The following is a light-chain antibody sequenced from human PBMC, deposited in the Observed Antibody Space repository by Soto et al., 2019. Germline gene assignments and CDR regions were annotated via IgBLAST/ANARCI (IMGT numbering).Light chain of an antibody. CDR1: QSVSSSC. J-gene: IGKJ1*01. CDR2: GAS. Sequence: ETVMTQSPATLSVSPGERATLSCRASQSVSSSCLAWYQQKPGQAPRLLIYGASSRATGIPDRFSGSGSGTDLTLTISRLEPGDFAVYYCQQYGDSPRTFGQGTKVDI. CDR3: QQYGDSPRT. V-gene: IGKV3-20*01.